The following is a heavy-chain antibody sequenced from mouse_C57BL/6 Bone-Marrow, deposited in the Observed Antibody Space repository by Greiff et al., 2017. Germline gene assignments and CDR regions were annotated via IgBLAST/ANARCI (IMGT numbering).Heavy chain of an antibody. CDR1: GYTFTDYY. CDR2: INPYNGGT. Sequence: EVQLQQSGPVLVKPGASVKMSCKASGYTFTDYYMNWVKQSHGKSLEWIGVINPYNGGTSYNQKFKGKATLTVDKSSSTAYMVLNSLTSEDSAVYCCTREVPWSHYFDYGGQGTTLTVSS. CDR3: TREVPWSHYFDY. V-gene: IGHV1-19*01. D-gene: IGHD6-1*01. J-gene: IGHJ2*01.